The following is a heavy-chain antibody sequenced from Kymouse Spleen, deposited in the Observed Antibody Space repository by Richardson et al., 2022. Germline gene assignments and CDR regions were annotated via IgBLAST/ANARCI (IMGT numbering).Heavy chain of an antibody. D-gene: IGHD3-10*01. Sequence: QVQLQQWGAGLLKPSETLSLTCAVYGGSFSGYYWSWIRQPPGKGLEWIGEINHSGSTNYNPSLKSRVTISVDTSKNQFSLKLSSVTAADTAVYYCARAGTVLTHVYGMDVWGQGTTVTVSS. CDR3: ARAGTVLTHVYGMDV. CDR1: GGSFSGYY. V-gene: IGHV4-34*01. CDR2: INHSGST. J-gene: IGHJ6*02.